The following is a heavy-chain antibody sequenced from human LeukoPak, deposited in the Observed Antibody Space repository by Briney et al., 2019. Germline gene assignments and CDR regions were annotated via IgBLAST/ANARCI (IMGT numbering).Heavy chain of an antibody. J-gene: IGHJ4*02. CDR2: IRYDGSNK. V-gene: IGHV3-30*02. Sequence: PGGSLRLSCAASGFTFTTYGMHWVRQAPGKGLEWVAFIRYDGSNKYYADSVKGRFTISRDNSKNTLYLQMNSLRAEDTAVYYCARDSVAPAVHYYFDYWGQGTLVTVSS. CDR1: GFTFTTYG. D-gene: IGHD2-2*01. CDR3: ARDSVAPAVHYYFDY.